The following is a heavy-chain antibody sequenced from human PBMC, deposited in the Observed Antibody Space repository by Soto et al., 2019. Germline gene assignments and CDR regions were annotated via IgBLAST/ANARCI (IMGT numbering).Heavy chain of an antibody. D-gene: IGHD3-3*01. J-gene: IGHJ3*02. CDR2: ISVYNGNT. Sequence: ASVKVSCKASGYTFNSYGISCVRQAPGQGLEWMGWISVYNGNTNYAQKLQGRVTMTTDTSTSTAYMELRSLRSDDTAVYYCARDIITIFGVDPDAFDIWGQGTMVTVSS. CDR1: GYTFNSYG. CDR3: ARDIITIFGVDPDAFDI. V-gene: IGHV1-18*01.